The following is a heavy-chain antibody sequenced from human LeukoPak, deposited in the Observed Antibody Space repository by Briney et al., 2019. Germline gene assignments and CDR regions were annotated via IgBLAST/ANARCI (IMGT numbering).Heavy chain of an antibody. CDR3: ASVRGYSSSRFDY. Sequence: PGGSLRLSCAASGFTFSDYYMSWIRQAPGKGLEWVSYISSSSSYTNYADSVKGRFTISRDNAKNSLYLQMSSLRAEDTAVYYCASVRGYSSSRFDYWGQGTLVTVSS. J-gene: IGHJ4*02. D-gene: IGHD6-13*01. CDR2: ISSSSSYT. CDR1: GFTFSDYY. V-gene: IGHV3-11*06.